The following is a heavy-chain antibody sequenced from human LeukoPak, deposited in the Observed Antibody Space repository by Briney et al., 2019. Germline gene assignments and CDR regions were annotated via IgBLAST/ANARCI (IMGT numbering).Heavy chain of an antibody. CDR1: GLNFRQYW. D-gene: IGHD3-9*01. J-gene: IGHJ4*02. CDR3: ATHEILTGSPYFDY. Sequence: GGSLRLSCAISGLNFRQYWMSWVRQAPGKGLEWVANINQDGSEKYFVDSVKGRFTISRDNAEDSLYLQMNSLGAEDTAVYYCATHEILTGSPYFDYWGQGTLVTVSS. CDR2: INQDGSEK. V-gene: IGHV3-7*01.